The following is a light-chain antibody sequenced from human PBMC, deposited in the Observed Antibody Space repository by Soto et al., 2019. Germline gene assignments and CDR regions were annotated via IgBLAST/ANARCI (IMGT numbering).Light chain of an antibody. J-gene: IGLJ1*01. V-gene: IGLV2-8*01. CDR3: NSYGGRNNYV. CDR1: SSDVGNYDY. Sequence: QSALTQRPSASGSPGQSVTISCTGTSSDVGNYDYVSWYQQHPGKAPKLIIYEVSYRPSGVPDRFSGSKSGNTASLTVSGLQAEDEADYYCNSYGGRNNYVFGTGTKLTVL. CDR2: EVS.